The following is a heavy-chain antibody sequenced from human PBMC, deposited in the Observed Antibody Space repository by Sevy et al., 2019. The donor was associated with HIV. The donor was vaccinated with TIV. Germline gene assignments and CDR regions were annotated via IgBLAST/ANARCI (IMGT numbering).Heavy chain of an antibody. CDR2: IRSKAYGGTT. CDR3: TSRGDFWSADFDY. Sequence: GGSLRLSCTASGFTFGDYAMSWVRQAPGKGLEWVGFIRSKAYGGTTEYAASVKGRFTISRDDSKSIAYLQMNSLKTEDTAVYYCTSRGDFWSADFDYWGQRTLVTVSS. J-gene: IGHJ4*02. V-gene: IGHV3-49*04. CDR1: GFTFGDYA. D-gene: IGHD3-3*01.